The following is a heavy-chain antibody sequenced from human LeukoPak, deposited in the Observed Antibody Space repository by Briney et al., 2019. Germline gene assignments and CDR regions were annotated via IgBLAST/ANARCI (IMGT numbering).Heavy chain of an antibody. D-gene: IGHD3-22*01. V-gene: IGHV4-39*01. CDR3: ARREYFYDSRGSYVLEKPFDY. J-gene: IGHJ4*02. CDR2: IYYSGST. Sequence: PSETLSLTCTVSGGSISSSSYYWGWIRQPPGTGLEWIGSIYYSGSTYYNPSLKSRVTISVDTSKNQFSLKLTSVTAADTAVYYCARREYFYDSRGSYVLEKPFDYWGQGNLVTVSS. CDR1: GGSISSSSYY.